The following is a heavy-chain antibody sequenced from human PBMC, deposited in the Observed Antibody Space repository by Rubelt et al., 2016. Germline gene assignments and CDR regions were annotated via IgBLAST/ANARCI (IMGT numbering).Heavy chain of an antibody. J-gene: IGHJ4*02. Sequence: QVQLQQWGAGLLKPSETLSLTCAVYGGSFSGYYWSWIRQPPGKGLEWIGEINHSGSTNYNPSLMSGVTSSVDTSKNQFSLKLSSVTAADTAVYYCARGLLGSGYYDYWGQGTLVTVSS. CDR1: GGSFSGYY. CDR2: INHSGST. V-gene: IGHV4-34*01. CDR3: ARGLLGSGYYDY. D-gene: IGHD3-3*01.